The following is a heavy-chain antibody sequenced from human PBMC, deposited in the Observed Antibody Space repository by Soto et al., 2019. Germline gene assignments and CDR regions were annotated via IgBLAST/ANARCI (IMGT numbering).Heavy chain of an antibody. Sequence: SETLSLTCTVSGGSLTSEGYYWSWIRQLPGKGLEWIGYIYYSGSIFYNPFLKSRASISAHSSKRQFSLKLSCVTAADTAVYYCARSRLWEQHFDSWGQGILVTVSS. CDR1: GGSLTSEGYY. D-gene: IGHD1-26*01. CDR3: ARSRLWEQHFDS. CDR2: IYYSGSI. J-gene: IGHJ4*02. V-gene: IGHV4-31*03.